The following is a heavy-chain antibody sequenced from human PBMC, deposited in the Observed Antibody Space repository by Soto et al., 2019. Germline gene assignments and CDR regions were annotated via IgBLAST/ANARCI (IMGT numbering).Heavy chain of an antibody. CDR2: ISYDGSNK. CDR3: ARELTTVVTPTYGFDI. D-gene: IGHD4-17*01. V-gene: IGHV3-30-3*01. Sequence: GGSLRLSCAASGFTFSSYAMHWVRQAPGKGLEWVAVISYDGSNKYYADSVKGRFTISRDNSKNTLYLQMNSLRAEDTAVYYCARELTTVVTPTYGFDIWGQGTMVTVSS. CDR1: GFTFSSYA. J-gene: IGHJ3*02.